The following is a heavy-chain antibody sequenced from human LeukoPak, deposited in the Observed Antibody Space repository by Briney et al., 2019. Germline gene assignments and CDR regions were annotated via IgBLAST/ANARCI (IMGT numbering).Heavy chain of an antibody. CDR3: ARDFGNYGDYLDY. CDR2: IYTSGST. Sequence: SETLSLTCTVSVRSISSYHWSWIRQPAGKGLEWIGRIYTSGSTNYNPSLKSRVTMSVDTSKNQFSLKLSSVTAADTAVYYCARDFGNYGDYLDYWGQGTLVTVSS. CDR1: VRSISSYH. D-gene: IGHD4-17*01. J-gene: IGHJ4*02. V-gene: IGHV4-4*07.